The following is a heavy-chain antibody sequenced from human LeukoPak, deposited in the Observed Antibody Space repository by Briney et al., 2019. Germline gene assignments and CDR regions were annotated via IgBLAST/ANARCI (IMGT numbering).Heavy chain of an antibody. CDR3: ARDAYDSSGYYGY. D-gene: IGHD3-22*01. CDR2: ISSSSSYI. V-gene: IGHV3-21*01. Sequence: PGGSLRLSCAASGFTFSSYGMHWVRQAPGKGLEWVSSISSSSSYIYYADSVKGRFTISRDNTKNSLYLQMNSLRAEDTAVYYCARDAYDSSGYYGYWGQGTLVTVSS. CDR1: GFTFSSYG. J-gene: IGHJ4*02.